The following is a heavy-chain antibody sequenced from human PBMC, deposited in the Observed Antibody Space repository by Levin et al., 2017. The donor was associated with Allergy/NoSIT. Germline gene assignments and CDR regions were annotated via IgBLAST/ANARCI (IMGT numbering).Heavy chain of an antibody. CDR3: AKGSCGGGTCTLDY. D-gene: IGHD2-21*01. CDR1: GFTFYSYA. CDR2: VSDRGGST. J-gene: IGHJ4*02. V-gene: IGHV3-23*01. Sequence: GGSLRLSCAASGFTFYSYAMSWVRQAPGKGWEWVSRVSDRGGSTYNADSVEGRFTISRDNSKNTVYLQMNSLRVEDTAVDYCAKGSCGGGTCTLDYWGQGTLVTVS.